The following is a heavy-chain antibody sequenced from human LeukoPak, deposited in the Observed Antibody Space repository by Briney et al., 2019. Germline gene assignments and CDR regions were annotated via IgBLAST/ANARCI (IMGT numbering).Heavy chain of an antibody. CDR2: IFHSGNS. J-gene: IGHJ4*02. CDR3: ARVTYVDDMLYQYFDY. D-gene: IGHD4-17*01. Sequence: SETLSLTCAVSSYSISSGSYWGWIRPSPGKGLEWVGSIFHSGNSYYNPSLKSRLTMSVDTSKNQFSLKLTSVTAADTALDYCARVTYVDDMLYQYFDYWGQGILVTVSS. CDR1: SYSISSGSY. V-gene: IGHV4-38-2*01.